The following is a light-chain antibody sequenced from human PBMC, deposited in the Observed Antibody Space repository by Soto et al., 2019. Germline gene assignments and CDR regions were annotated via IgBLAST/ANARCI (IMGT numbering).Light chain of an antibody. CDR1: QGISSC. J-gene: IGKJ1*01. CDR3: QQYYSYPRT. V-gene: IGKV1-8*01. Sequence: IQMTQSPSSFSASTGDSVTSXXRASQGISSCLAWYQQKPGKAPKPXIYAASNLQSGVPSRFSGSGAGTDFTLTISCLQSEDFATYYCQQYYSYPRTFGQGTKV. CDR2: AAS.